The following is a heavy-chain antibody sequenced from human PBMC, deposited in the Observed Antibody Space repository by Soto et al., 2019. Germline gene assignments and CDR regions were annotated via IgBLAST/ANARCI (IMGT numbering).Heavy chain of an antibody. J-gene: IGHJ6*02. Sequence: QVQLQESGPGLVKPSGTLSLTCAVSGGSISSSNWWSWVRQPPGKGLEWIGEIYHSGSTNYNPSLTRRVPISVDKSKHRSSRKLSSVPPADTAVYYCARSTVSSSYYPRWYYYGMDVWGPGNTVTVSS. V-gene: IGHV4-4*02. D-gene: IGHD3-22*01. CDR1: GGSISSSNW. CDR3: ARSTVSSSYYPRWYYYGMDV. CDR2: IYHSGST.